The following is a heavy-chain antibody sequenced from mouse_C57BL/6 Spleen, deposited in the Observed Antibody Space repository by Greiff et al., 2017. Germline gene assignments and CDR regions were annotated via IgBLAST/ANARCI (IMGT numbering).Heavy chain of an antibody. CDR2: IDPSDSYT. Sequence: QVQLQQPGAELVKPGASVKLSCKASGYTFTSYWMQWVKQRPGQGLEWIGEIDPSDSYTNYNQKFKGKATLTVDTSSSTAYMQLSSLTSEDSAVYYCARANISSNFAMDYWGQGTSVTVSS. CDR3: ARANISSNFAMDY. J-gene: IGHJ4*01. D-gene: IGHD1-3*01. CDR1: GYTFTSYW. V-gene: IGHV1-50*01.